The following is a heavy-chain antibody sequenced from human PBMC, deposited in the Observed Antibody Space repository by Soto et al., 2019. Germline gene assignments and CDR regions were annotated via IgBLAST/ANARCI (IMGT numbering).Heavy chain of an antibody. V-gene: IGHV1-8*01. D-gene: IGHD3-9*01. CDR2: MNPNSGNT. CDR3: ARETTYYDILTGYYRDYGMDV. CDR1: GYTFTSYD. Sequence: VQLVQSGAEVKKPGASVKVSCKASGYTFTSYDINWVRQATGQGLEWMGWMNPNSGNTGYAQKFQGRVTMTRNTSISTAYMELSSLRSEDTALYYCARETTYYDILTGYYRDYGMDVWGQGTTVTVSS. J-gene: IGHJ6*02.